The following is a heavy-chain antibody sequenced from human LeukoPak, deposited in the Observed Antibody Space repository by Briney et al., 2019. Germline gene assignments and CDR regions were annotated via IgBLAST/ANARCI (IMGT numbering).Heavy chain of an antibody. CDR2: IYYSGST. Sequence: SETLSLTCAVSGYSISSGYYWGWIRQPPGKGLEWIGSIYYSGSTYYNPSLKSRVTISVDTSKNQFSLKLSSVTAADTAVYYCAGPSGYCSSTSCPFDYWGQGTLVTVSS. CDR3: AGPSGYCSSTSCPFDY. J-gene: IGHJ4*02. D-gene: IGHD2-2*01. V-gene: IGHV4-38-2*01. CDR1: GYSISSGYY.